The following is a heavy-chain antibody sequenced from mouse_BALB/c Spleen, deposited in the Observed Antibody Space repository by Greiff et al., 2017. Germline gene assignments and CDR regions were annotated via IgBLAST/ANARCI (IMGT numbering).Heavy chain of an antibody. Sequence: VQLQESGAELARPGASVKLSCKASGYTFTDYYINWVKQRTGQGLEWIGEIYPGSGNTYYNEKFKGKATLTADKSSSTAYMQLSSLTSEDSAVYFCARNSLLSWFAYWGQGTLVTVSA. CDR3: ARNSLLSWFAY. CDR1: GYTFTDYY. J-gene: IGHJ3*01. CDR2: IYPGSGNT. V-gene: IGHV1-77*01. D-gene: IGHD1-2*01.